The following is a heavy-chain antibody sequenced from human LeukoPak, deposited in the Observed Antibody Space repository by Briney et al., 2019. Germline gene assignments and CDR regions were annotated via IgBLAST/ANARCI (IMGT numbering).Heavy chain of an antibody. CDR1: GFTFSDYY. Sequence: GGPLRLSCAASGFTFSDYYMSWIRQAPGKGLEWVSYISSSGSTIYYADSVKGRFTISRDNAKNSLYLQMNSLRAEDTAVYYCARGFLDYGGNSKVLDAFDIWGQGTMVTVSS. D-gene: IGHD4-23*01. CDR2: ISSSGSTI. CDR3: ARGFLDYGGNSKVLDAFDI. J-gene: IGHJ3*02. V-gene: IGHV3-11*04.